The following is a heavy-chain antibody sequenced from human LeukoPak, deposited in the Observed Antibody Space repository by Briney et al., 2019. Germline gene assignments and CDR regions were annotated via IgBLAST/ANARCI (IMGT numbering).Heavy chain of an antibody. CDR2: IWYDGSNK. Sequence: PGRSLRLSCAASGFNFRSYGMHWVRQAPGKGLEWVAVIWYDGSNKYYADSVKGRFIIPRDNSKNTLSLQMNSLRAEDTAVYYCARDRTIYFDQWGQGILVTVSS. CDR1: GFNFRSYG. V-gene: IGHV3-33*01. J-gene: IGHJ4*02. CDR3: ARDRTIYFDQ. D-gene: IGHD3-3*01.